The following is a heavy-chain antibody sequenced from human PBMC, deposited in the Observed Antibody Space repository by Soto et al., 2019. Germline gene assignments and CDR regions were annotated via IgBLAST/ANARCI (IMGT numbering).Heavy chain of an antibody. CDR3: AREAWFGSYYYYYYMDV. Sequence: GGSLRLSCAASGFTFSDHYMDWVRQAPGKGLEWVGRTRNKANSYTTEYAASVKGRFTISRDDSKNSLYLQMNSLKTEDTAVYYCAREAWFGSYYYYYYMDVWGKGTTVTVSS. CDR2: TRNKANSYTT. J-gene: IGHJ6*03. CDR1: GFTFSDHY. D-gene: IGHD3-10*01. V-gene: IGHV3-72*01.